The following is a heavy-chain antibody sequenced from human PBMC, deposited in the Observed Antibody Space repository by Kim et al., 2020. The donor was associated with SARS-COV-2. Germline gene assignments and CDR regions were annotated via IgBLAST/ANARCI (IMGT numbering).Heavy chain of an antibody. CDR3: TRGGYSSSYDAFDI. D-gene: IGHD6-6*01. J-gene: IGHJ3*02. Sequence: GGSLRLSCTASGFTFGDYAMSWFRQAPGKGLEWVGFIRSKAYGGTTEYAASVKGRFTISRDDSKSIAYLQMNSLKTEDTAVYYCTRGGYSSSYDAFDIWGQGTMVTVSS. V-gene: IGHV3-49*03. CDR2: IRSKAYGGTT. CDR1: GFTFGDYA.